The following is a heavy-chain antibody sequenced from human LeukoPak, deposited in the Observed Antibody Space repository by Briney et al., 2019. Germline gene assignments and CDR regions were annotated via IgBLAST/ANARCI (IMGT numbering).Heavy chain of an antibody. CDR1: GFTFSSYA. CDR3: AKAGYINYYAYYHMDV. CDR2: ISYDGSNK. V-gene: IGHV3-30*07. Sequence: GGSLRLSCAASGFTFSSYAMHWVRQAPGKGLEWVAVISYDGSNKYYADSVKGRFTISRDNSKSTLYLQMNSLRAGDTALYYCAKAGYINYYAYYHMDVWGKGTTVTVSS. D-gene: IGHD3-9*01. J-gene: IGHJ6*03.